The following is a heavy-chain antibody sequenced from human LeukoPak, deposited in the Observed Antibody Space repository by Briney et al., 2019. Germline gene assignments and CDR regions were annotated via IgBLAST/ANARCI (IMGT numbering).Heavy chain of an antibody. CDR2: ISSSGSTI. CDR3: ARDGRQLVPFDY. D-gene: IGHD6-6*01. V-gene: IGHV3-11*01. Sequence: GGSLRLSCAASGFTFSDYYMSWIRQAPGKGLEWVSYISSSGSTIYYADSVKGRFTISRDNTKNSLYLQMNSLRAEDTAVHYCARDGRQLVPFDYWGQGTLVTVSS. J-gene: IGHJ4*02. CDR1: GFTFSDYY.